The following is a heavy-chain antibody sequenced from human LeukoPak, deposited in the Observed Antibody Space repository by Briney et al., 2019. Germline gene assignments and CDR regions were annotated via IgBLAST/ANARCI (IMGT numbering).Heavy chain of an antibody. CDR1: GFTFSSYA. V-gene: IGHV3-23*01. CDR3: AKAPDYYYYYYMDV. CDR2: ISGSGGST. J-gene: IGHJ6*03. Sequence: GSLRLSCAASGFTFSSYAMSWVRQAPGKGLEWVSAISGSGGSTYYADSVKGRFTISRDNSKNTRYLQMNSLRAEDTAVYYCAKAPDYYYYYYMDVWGKGTTVTVSS.